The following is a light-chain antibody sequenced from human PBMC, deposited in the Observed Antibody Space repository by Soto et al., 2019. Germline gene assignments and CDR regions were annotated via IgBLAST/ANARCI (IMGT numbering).Light chain of an antibody. J-gene: IGKJ1*01. Sequence: IVLTQSPATLSLSPGERATLSFRARQSISSSLAWYQQKPGQSPRLIINDAFNRATGIPARFSGSGSGTDFTLTISGLEPEDFAVYYCQHRFSWPPTFGQGTKVDIK. CDR2: DAF. CDR3: QHRFSWPPT. V-gene: IGKV3-11*01. CDR1: QSISSS.